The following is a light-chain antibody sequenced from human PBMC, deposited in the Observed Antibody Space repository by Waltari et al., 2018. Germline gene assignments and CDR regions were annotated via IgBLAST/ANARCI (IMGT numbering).Light chain of an antibody. Sequence: EIVLTQSPATLSLSPGERATLSCRASQSVETYLAWYQQKPGQAPRLLIYDASNRATGIPARFSGSGSGTDFTLTISSLDPEDFAVYYCQQRSNWPFTFGQGTKLEIK. CDR1: QSVETY. J-gene: IGKJ2*01. CDR3: QQRSNWPFT. CDR2: DAS. V-gene: IGKV3-11*01.